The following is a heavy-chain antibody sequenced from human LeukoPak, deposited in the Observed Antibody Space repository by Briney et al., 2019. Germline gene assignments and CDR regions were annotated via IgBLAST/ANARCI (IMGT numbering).Heavy chain of an antibody. J-gene: IGHJ5*02. CDR2: INHSGST. CDR3: ARVHTYDSSGYYLDP. CDR1: GGSFSGYY. Sequence: SETLSLTCAVYGGSFSGYYWSWIRQPPGKGLEWIGEINHSGSTNYNPSLKSRVTISIDTSKNQFSLNLSSVTAADTAVYYCARVHTYDSSGYYLDPWGQGTLVTVSS. D-gene: IGHD3-22*01. V-gene: IGHV4-34*01.